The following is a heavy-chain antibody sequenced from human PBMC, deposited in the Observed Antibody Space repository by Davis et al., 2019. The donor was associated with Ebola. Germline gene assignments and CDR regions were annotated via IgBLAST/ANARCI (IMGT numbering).Heavy chain of an antibody. V-gene: IGHV3-74*01. Sequence: GESLKISCSASGFPFSTFQMHWVRQAPGTGLVWVSHINGDSSTPTYADSVKGRFTISRDNSKNTMYLQMNSLRAEDTAVYYCAKTHMGLGELSEIPPWWWFDPWGQGTLVTVSS. CDR2: INGDSSTP. CDR1: GFPFSTFQ. CDR3: AKTHMGLGELSEIPPWWWFDP. J-gene: IGHJ5*02. D-gene: IGHD3-10*01.